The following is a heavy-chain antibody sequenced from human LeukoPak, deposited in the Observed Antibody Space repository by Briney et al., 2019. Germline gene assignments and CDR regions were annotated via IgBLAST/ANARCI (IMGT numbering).Heavy chain of an antibody. CDR3: VRDLILVDTPGDDFDY. D-gene: IGHD4-23*01. CDR2: INVDGSVK. V-gene: IGHV3-74*01. Sequence: GGSLRLSCAASGFTFSNYWMHWVRQVPGKGLVGVSRINVDGSVKSYADSVKGRFTISRDNAKNTVSLQMNSLRAEDTAVYYCVRDLILVDTPGDDFDYWGQGALVTVPS. CDR1: GFTFSNYW. J-gene: IGHJ4*02.